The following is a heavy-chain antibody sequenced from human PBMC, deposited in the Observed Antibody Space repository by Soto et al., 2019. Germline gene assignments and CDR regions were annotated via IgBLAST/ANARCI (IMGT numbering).Heavy chain of an antibody. CDR3: ARKHSLDYIRWGLDP. CDR1: GYPFSDNQ. J-gene: IGHJ5*02. V-gene: IGHV1-2*02. D-gene: IGHD4-4*01. Sequence: GASVKVSCKASGYPFSDNQIHWLRRAPGKGLEWMGRINPKSDDTNYAQKFQGRVTMTRDTSIDTAYLELTGLTSDDTATYYCARKHSLDYIRWGLDPWGQGTLVTVS. CDR2: INPKSDDT.